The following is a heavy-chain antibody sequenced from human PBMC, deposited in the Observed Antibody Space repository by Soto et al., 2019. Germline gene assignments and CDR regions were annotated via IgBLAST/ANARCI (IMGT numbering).Heavy chain of an antibody. V-gene: IGHV4-59*08. Sequence: SETLSLTCTVSGGSIRSYYWGWIRQSPGKGLEWIGYIYYSGTTNYNPSLKSRGTISVDTSKRQLSLKLSSVTAADTAVYYCARLKALETYYYYYYMDVWGKGTTVTVSS. CDR2: IYYSGTT. CDR1: GGSIRSYY. CDR3: ARLKALETYYYYYYMDV. J-gene: IGHJ6*03.